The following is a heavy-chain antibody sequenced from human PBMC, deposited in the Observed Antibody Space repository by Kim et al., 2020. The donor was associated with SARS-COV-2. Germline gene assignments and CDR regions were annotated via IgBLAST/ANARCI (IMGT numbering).Heavy chain of an antibody. D-gene: IGHD2-21*01. CDR2: MNPNSGNT. V-gene: IGHV1-8*01. CDR3: ARGHLKSIVVVIAPRPYYYYMDV. CDR1: GYTFTSYD. J-gene: IGHJ6*03. Sequence: ASVKVSCKASGYTFTSYDINWVRQATGQGREWMGWMNPNSGNTGYAQKVQGRVTMTRNTSISTAYMELSSLRSEDTAVYYCARGHLKSIVVVIAPRPYYYYMDVWGKGTPVTVSS.